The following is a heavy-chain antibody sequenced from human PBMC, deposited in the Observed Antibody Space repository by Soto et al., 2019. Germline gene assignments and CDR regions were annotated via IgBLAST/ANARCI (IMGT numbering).Heavy chain of an antibody. D-gene: IGHD6-13*01. CDR3: ARDRRGVWQQLVNYYYYSMDV. Sequence: GASVKVSCKASGYTFTGYYMHWVRQAPGQGLEWMGWINPNSGGTNYAQKFQGRVTMTRDTSISTAYMELSRLRSDDTAVYYCARDRRGVWQQLVNYYYYSMDVWGQGTTVTVSS. V-gene: IGHV1-2*02. CDR2: INPNSGGT. CDR1: GYTFTGYY. J-gene: IGHJ6*02.